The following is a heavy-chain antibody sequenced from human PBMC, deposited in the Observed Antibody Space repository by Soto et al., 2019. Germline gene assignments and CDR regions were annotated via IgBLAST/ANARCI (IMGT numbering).Heavy chain of an antibody. Sequence: EVQLLESGGGLVQPGGSLRLSCATSGFTFTTYAMSWVRQAPGKGPQWVSAVSGSGDYTYYADSVKGRFTISRDNSKNTLSLQMNSLRAEDTAVYYCVSGRVGAADDAFDIWGQGTMVTVSS. D-gene: IGHD1-26*01. J-gene: IGHJ3*02. V-gene: IGHV3-23*01. CDR2: VSGSGDYT. CDR3: VSGRVGAADDAFDI. CDR1: GFTFTTYA.